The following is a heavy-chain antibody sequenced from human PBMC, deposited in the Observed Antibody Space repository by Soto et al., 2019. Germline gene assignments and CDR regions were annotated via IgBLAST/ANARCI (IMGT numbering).Heavy chain of an antibody. V-gene: IGHV3-23*01. D-gene: IGHD3-22*01. J-gene: IGHJ4*02. CDR2: ISTSGATT. CDR1: GFTFNNYA. CDR3: EKKRISGYYSPFDY. Sequence: GGSLRLSCAASGFTFNNYAMSWVRQAPGKGLEWVSAISTSGATTYYADSVKGRFTISRDNSKNTLFLQMSSLRAEDTAIYYCEKKRISGYYSPFDYWAQGTLVTVSS.